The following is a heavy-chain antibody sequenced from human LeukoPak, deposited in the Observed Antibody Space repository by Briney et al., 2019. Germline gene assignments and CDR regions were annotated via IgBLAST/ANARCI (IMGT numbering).Heavy chain of an antibody. V-gene: IGHV3-23*01. CDR1: GFTFDDYA. CDR3: AKEGFMYCSSTSCYGFDY. CDR2: VSGSGGST. J-gene: IGHJ4*02. D-gene: IGHD2-2*01. Sequence: PGGSLRLSCAASGFTFDDYAMHWVRQAPGKGLEWVSGVSGSGGSTYYADSVKGRFTISRDNSKNTLYLQMNSLRAEDTAVYYCAKEGFMYCSSTSCYGFDYWGQGTLVTVSS.